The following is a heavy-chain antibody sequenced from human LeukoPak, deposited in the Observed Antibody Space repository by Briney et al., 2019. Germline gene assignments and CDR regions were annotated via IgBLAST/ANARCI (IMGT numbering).Heavy chain of an antibody. D-gene: IGHD3-10*01. V-gene: IGHV1-2*02. Sequence: GASVKVSCKASGYTFTGYYMHWVRQAPGQGLEWMGWINPNSGGTNYAQKFQGRVTMTRDTSISTAYMELSRLRSDDTAVYYCARAKRNYYGSGSYYKMGDAFDIWGQGTMVTVSS. J-gene: IGHJ3*02. CDR1: GYTFTGYY. CDR2: INPNSGGT. CDR3: ARAKRNYYGSGSYYKMGDAFDI.